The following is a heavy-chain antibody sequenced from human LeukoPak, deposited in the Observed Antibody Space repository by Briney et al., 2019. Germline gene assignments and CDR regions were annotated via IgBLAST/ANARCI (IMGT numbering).Heavy chain of an antibody. J-gene: IGHJ4*02. CDR3: ARRNSGSYYGVDY. D-gene: IGHD1-26*01. V-gene: IGHV3-30*01. CDR1: GFTFSSYA. CDR2: ISYDGSNK. Sequence: HAGRPLRLSCAASGFTFSSYAMHWVRQAPGKGLEWVAVISYDGSNKYYADSVKGRFTISRDNSKNTLYLQMNSLRAEDTAVYYCARRNSGSYYGVDYWGQGTLVTVSS.